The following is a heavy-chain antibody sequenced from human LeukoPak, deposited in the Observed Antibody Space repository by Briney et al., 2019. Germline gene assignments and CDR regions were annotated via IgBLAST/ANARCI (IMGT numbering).Heavy chain of an antibody. V-gene: IGHV1-2*02. CDR1: GYTFTGYY. D-gene: IGHD5-24*01. CDR3: ARLRDGYNLAFDY. J-gene: IGHJ4*02. CDR2: INPNSGGT. Sequence: ASVKVSCKASGYTFTGYYMHWVRQAPGQGLEWMGWINPNSGGTNYAQKFQGRVTMTRDTSISTAYMELSRLRSDDTAVYYCARLRDGYNLAFDYWGQGTLVTVSS.